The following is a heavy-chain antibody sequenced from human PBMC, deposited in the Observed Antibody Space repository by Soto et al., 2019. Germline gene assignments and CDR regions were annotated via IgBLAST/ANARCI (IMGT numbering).Heavy chain of an antibody. CDR2: IYYDGSNK. CDR1: GFTFSSYG. Sequence: QVQLVESGGGVVQPGRSLRLSCAVSGFTFSSYGMNWVRQAPGKGLEWVAAIYYDGSNKYYADSVRGRFTISRDNFKNTLYLHRNSRRAEDTAVYYCARESKDDSSGYYAGFDYWGQGTLVTVSS. D-gene: IGHD3-22*01. CDR3: ARESKDDSSGYYAGFDY. J-gene: IGHJ4*02. V-gene: IGHV3-33*01.